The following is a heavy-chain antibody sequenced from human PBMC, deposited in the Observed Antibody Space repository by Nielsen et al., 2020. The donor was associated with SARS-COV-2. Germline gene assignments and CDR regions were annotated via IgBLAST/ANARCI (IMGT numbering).Heavy chain of an antibody. CDR3: ARDSPSMAARRLYYFDY. CDR2: ITSTSNTI. J-gene: IGHJ4*02. CDR1: GFSFSIYS. D-gene: IGHD6-6*01. Sequence: GESLKISCRASGFSFSIYSMNWVRRAPGKGLEWVSYITSTSNTIYYADSVKGRFTISRDNADNSLYLQMDSLRDEDTAVYYCARDSPSMAARRLYYFDYWGQGTLVAVSS. V-gene: IGHV3-48*02.